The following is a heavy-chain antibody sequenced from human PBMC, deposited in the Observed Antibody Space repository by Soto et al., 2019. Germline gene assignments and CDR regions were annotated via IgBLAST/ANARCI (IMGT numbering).Heavy chain of an antibody. CDR1: GYTFTSYG. V-gene: IGHV1-18*01. J-gene: IGHJ4*02. CDR3: ARDLGDPQGDCSGGSCLGNFDY. D-gene: IGHD2-15*01. CDR2: ISAYNGNT. Sequence: ASVKVSCKASGYTFTSYGISWVRQAPGQGLEWMGWISAYNGNTNYAQKLQGRVTMTTDTSTSTAYMELRSLRSDDTAVYYCARDLGDPQGDCSGGSCLGNFDYWGQGTLVTVSS.